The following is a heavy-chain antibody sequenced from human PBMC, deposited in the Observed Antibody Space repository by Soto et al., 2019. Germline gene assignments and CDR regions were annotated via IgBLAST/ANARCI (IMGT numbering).Heavy chain of an antibody. CDR2: IYYSGST. V-gene: IGHV4-59*08. D-gene: IGHD4-17*01. CDR1: GGSISSYY. J-gene: IGHJ4*02. CDR3: ARRYGRYFDY. Sequence: QVQLQESGPGLVKPSETLSLTCTVSGGSISSYYWSWIRQPPGKGLEWIWYIYYSGSTNYNPSLQRRVTISVATAKTECTTKVSSVTAADTAVYYCARRYGRYFDYWGQGTLITVSS.